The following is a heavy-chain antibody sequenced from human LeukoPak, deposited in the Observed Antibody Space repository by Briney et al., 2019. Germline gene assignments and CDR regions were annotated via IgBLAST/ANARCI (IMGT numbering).Heavy chain of an antibody. CDR2: IYPSDSDT. D-gene: IGHD1-1*01. CDR1: GYSFTSYW. V-gene: IGHV5-51*01. J-gene: IGHJ1*01. CDR3: ARPGEPDLAGYIQH. Sequence: KSGESLKISCQGSGYSFTSYWIAWVRQMPGQGLEWIGVIYPSDSDTRYSRSFQGQVSISVDKSIRTAYLQWSSLKASDTATYYCARPGEPDLAGYIQHWGQGTLVTVSS.